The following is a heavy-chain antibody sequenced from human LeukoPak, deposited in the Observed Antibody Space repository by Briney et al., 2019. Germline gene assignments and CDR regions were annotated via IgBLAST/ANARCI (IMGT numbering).Heavy chain of an antibody. J-gene: IGHJ4*02. CDR1: GFTFSSYS. D-gene: IGHD4-17*01. Sequence: GGSLRLSCAASGFTFSSYSMNWVRQAPGKGLEWVSYISSSSSTIYYADSVKGRFTISRDNAKNSLYLQMNSLRAEDTAVYYCARDPDDYALNYWGQGTLVTVSS. V-gene: IGHV3-48*01. CDR3: ARDPDDYALNY. CDR2: ISSSSSTI.